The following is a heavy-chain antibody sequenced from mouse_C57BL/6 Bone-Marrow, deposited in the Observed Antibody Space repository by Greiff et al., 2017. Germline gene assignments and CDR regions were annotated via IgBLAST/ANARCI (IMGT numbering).Heavy chain of an antibody. CDR2: IHPNSGST. D-gene: IGHD1-1*01. J-gene: IGHJ1*03. V-gene: IGHV1-64*01. CDR3: ARRGYGSSYWYFDV. CDR1: GYTFTSYW. Sequence: VQLQQPGAELVKPGASVKLSCKASGYTFTSYWMHWVKQRPGQGLAWIGMIHPNSGSTNYNEKFKSKATLTVDKSSSTAYMQLSSLTSEDSAVYYWARRGYGSSYWYFDVWGTGTTVTVSS.